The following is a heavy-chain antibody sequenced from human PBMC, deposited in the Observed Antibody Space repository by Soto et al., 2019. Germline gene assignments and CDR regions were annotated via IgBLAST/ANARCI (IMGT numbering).Heavy chain of an antibody. CDR1: GGTFSSYA. Sequence: VASVKVSCKASGGTFSSYAISWVRQAPGQGLEWMGGIIPIFGTANYAQKFQGRVTITADESTSTAYMELSSLRSEDTAVYYCARGGSSWYVSAYYFDYWGKGTLVTVSS. D-gene: IGHD6-13*01. J-gene: IGHJ4*02. V-gene: IGHV1-69*13. CDR2: IIPIFGTA. CDR3: ARGGSSWYVSAYYFDY.